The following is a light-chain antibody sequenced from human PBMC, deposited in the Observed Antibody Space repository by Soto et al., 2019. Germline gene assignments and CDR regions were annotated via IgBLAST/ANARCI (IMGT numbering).Light chain of an antibody. V-gene: IGKV1-12*01. CDR2: AAS. CDR3: QQSNSFPYT. Sequence: DIQMTQSPSSVSASVGDRVTITCRSSQGINNWLAWYQEKPGKAPKLLIYAASNLQSGVPSRFSGSGSGTDFTLTISSLKPEDFATYYCQQSNSFPYTFGPGTKLEIK. CDR1: QGINNW. J-gene: IGKJ2*01.